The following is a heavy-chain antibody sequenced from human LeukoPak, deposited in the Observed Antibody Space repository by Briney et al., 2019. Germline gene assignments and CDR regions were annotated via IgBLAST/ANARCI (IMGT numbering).Heavy chain of an antibody. CDR2: ISAYNGNT. D-gene: IGHD5-12*01. CDR1: GYTFTSYG. J-gene: IGHJ6*04. CDR3: ARGGKARYSGYDQNYYYYGMDV. Sequence: ASVKVSCKASGYTFTSYGISWVRQAPGQGLEWMGLISAYNGNTNYAQKLQGRVTMTTDTSTSTAYMELRSLRSDDTAVYYCARGGKARYSGYDQNYYYYGMDVWGKGTTVTVSS. V-gene: IGHV1-18*04.